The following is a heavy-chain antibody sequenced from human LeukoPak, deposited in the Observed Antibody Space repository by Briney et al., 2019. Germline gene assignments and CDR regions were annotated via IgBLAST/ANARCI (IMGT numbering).Heavy chain of an antibody. CDR1: GYPIGLDYY. CDR2: LHRGRI. Sequence: ASETLSLTCKVSGYPIGLDYYWVWIRQAPGRGLQGIGGLHRGRIQYNSALKSRVTISIDSSKNQFSLRMWPVSAADTAFYFCARAPSSYESGNGYPNLGWLDPWGQGALVTVSS. CDR3: ARAPSSYESGNGYPNLGWLDP. J-gene: IGHJ5*02. D-gene: IGHD5-24*01. V-gene: IGHV4-38-2*02.